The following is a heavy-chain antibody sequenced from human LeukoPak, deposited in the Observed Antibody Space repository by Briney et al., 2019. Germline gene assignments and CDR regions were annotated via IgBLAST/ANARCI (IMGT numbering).Heavy chain of an antibody. CDR2: ISAYSGKT. CDR1: GYTFTNYG. D-gene: IGHD3-22*01. V-gene: IGHV1-18*01. CDR3: ARGDWYYYDSSGSNPYYYYMDV. Sequence: ASVKVSCKASGYTFTNYGFSWVRQAPGQGLEWMGWISAYSGKTNYAQSLQGRVTITTDTSTSTAYMELKSLTSDDTAAYYCARGDWYYYDSSGSNPYYYYMDVWGKGTTVTISS. J-gene: IGHJ6*03.